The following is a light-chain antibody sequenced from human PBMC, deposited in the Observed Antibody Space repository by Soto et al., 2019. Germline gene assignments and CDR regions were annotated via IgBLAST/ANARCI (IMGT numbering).Light chain of an antibody. V-gene: IGLV1-40*01. CDR1: SSNIGAGYD. Sequence: QSVLTQPPSVSGAPGQRVTISCTGSSSNIGAGYDVHWYQQLPRTAPKLLIYGNSNRPSGVPDRFSGSKSGTSASLAITGLQAEDEADYYCQSYHSSLSVYVFGTGTKVTVL. CDR3: QSYHSSLSVYV. J-gene: IGLJ1*01. CDR2: GNS.